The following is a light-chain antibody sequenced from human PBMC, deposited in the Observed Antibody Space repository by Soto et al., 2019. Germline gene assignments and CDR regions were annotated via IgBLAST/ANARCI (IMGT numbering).Light chain of an antibody. CDR1: SSDVGGYNY. V-gene: IGLV2-8*01. CDR2: EVS. CDR3: SSYAGSNNWV. Sequence: QSVLTQPPSASGSPGQSVTISCTGTSSDVGGYNYVSWYQQHPGKAPKLMIYEVSKRPSGVPDRFSGSKSGNTASLTVSGHQAEDEADYYCSSYAGSNNWVLGGGTKLTVL. J-gene: IGLJ3*02.